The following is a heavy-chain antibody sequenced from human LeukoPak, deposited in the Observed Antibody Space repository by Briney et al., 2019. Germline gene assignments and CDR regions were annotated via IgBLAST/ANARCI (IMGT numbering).Heavy chain of an antibody. V-gene: IGHV3-30*02. D-gene: IGHD3-3*01. CDR1: GFTFSSYG. Sequence: PGGSLRLSCAVSGFTFSSYGIHWVRQAPGKGLEWVAFIRYDGSNKYYTDSVKGRFTISRDNSKNTLYLQMNSLRAEDMAVYYCAREYYVDFWSGYYYYWGQGTLVTVSS. CDR3: AREYYVDFWSGYYYY. CDR2: IRYDGSNK. J-gene: IGHJ4*02.